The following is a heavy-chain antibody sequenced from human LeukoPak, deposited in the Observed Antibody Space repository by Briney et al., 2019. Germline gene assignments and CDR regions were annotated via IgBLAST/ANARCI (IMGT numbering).Heavy chain of an antibody. J-gene: IGHJ4*02. V-gene: IGHV3-30*18. Sequence: GRSLRLSRAASGFTFSGYGMHWVRQAPGKGLEWVAVISYDGSNKYYADSVKGRFTISRDNSKNTLYLQMNSLRADDTAVYYCAKNTRRYCTGGSCYWEPFDYWGQGTLVTVSS. CDR3: AKNTRRYCTGGSCYWEPFDY. CDR1: GFTFSGYG. CDR2: ISYDGSNK. D-gene: IGHD2-8*02.